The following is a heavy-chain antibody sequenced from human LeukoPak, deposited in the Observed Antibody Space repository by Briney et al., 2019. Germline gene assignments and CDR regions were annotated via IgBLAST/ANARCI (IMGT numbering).Heavy chain of an antibody. CDR2: ISGSGGST. CDR3: ARESGWYGGDY. V-gene: IGHV3-23*01. Sequence: GGSLRLSCAASGFTFTTYGMHWVRQAPGKGLVWVSAISGSGGSTYYADSVKGRFTISRDNSKNTLYLQMNSLRAEDTAVYYCARESGWYGGDYWGQGTLVTVSS. J-gene: IGHJ4*02. D-gene: IGHD6-13*01. CDR1: GFTFTTYG.